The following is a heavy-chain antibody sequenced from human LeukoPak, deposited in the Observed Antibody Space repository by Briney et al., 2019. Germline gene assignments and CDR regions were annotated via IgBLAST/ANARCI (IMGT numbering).Heavy chain of an antibody. Sequence: SGGSLRLSCAASGFTFSSSGMHWVRQAPPKGLEWVAVVWYDGSNKNYADSVKGRFTISRDNSKNTLYLQMNSLRAEDTAVYYCARLASYGGNSIFDYWGQGTLVTVSS. D-gene: IGHD4-23*01. CDR2: VWYDGSNK. J-gene: IGHJ4*02. CDR1: GFTFSSSG. CDR3: ARLASYGGNSIFDY. V-gene: IGHV3-33*01.